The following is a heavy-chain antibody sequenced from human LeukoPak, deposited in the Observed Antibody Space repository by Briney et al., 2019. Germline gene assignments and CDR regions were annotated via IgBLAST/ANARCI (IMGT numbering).Heavy chain of an antibody. CDR3: VRNLAVAGTCFDS. CDR1: GFTFSIYA. J-gene: IGHJ4*02. Sequence: GGSLRLSCAASGFTFSIYAMIWVRQAPGTGLEWVANIKQDGSDRNYVTSVRGRFTISRDNAESSLFLQMNSLRAEDTAVYYCVRNLAVAGTCFDSWGQGTLVTVSS. D-gene: IGHD6-19*01. CDR2: IKQDGSDR. V-gene: IGHV3-7*03.